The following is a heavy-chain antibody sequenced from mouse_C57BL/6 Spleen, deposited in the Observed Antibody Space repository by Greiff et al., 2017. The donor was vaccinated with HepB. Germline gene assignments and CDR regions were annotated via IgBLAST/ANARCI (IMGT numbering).Heavy chain of an antibody. Sequence: VQLKESGPVLVKPGASVKMSCKASGYTFTDYYMNWVKQSHGKSLEWIGVINPYNGGTSYNQKFKGKATLTVDKSSSTAYMELNSLTSEDSAVYYCARSRTVFYYAMGDWGQGTSVTVSS. V-gene: IGHV1-19*01. CDR1: GYTFTDYY. J-gene: IGHJ4*01. CDR2: INPYNGGT. CDR3: ARSRTVFYYAMGD. D-gene: IGHD2-10*02.